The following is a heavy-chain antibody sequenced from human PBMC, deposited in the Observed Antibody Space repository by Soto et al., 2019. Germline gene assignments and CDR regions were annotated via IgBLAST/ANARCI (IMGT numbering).Heavy chain of an antibody. CDR1: GGSVSSSSYY. V-gene: IGHV4-39*01. Sequence: QLQLQESGPGLVKPSETLSLTCTVSGGSVSSSSYYWGWIRQPPGKGLEWIGNIYYRGRTYYNPSHKSRVTIAVDTSKNQFSRKLSSVTAADTAVYYCSRQRGDSSGYSDYWGQGTLVTVSS. D-gene: IGHD5-18*01. CDR3: SRQRGDSSGYSDY. J-gene: IGHJ4*02. CDR2: IYYRGRT.